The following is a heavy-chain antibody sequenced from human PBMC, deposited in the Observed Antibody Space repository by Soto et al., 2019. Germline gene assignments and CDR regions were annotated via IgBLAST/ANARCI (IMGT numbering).Heavy chain of an antibody. CDR1: GFTFSSYG. D-gene: IGHD6-19*01. V-gene: IGHV3-33*06. CDR3: AKVTASIAVAGHDY. Sequence: GGSLRLSCAASGFTFSSYGMHWVRQAPGKGLEWVAVIWYDGSNKYYADSVKGRFTISRDNSKNTLYLQTNSLRAEDTAVYYCAKVTASIAVAGHDYWGQGTLVTVSS. J-gene: IGHJ4*02. CDR2: IWYDGSNK.